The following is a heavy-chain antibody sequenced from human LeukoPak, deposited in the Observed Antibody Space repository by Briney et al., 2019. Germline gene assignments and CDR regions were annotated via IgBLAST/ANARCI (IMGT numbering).Heavy chain of an antibody. V-gene: IGHV3-74*01. J-gene: IGHJ4*02. D-gene: IGHD3-16*02. CDR3: ARDSGPFYDYVWGTYHFDY. Sequence: GGSLRLSCAASGFTFSSSWLHWVRQAPGEGLVWVSRMNGDGSSTDYTDSVTGRFTISRDNSKNTLYLQMNSLRIEDTAVYYCARDSGPFYDYVWGTYHFDYWGQGTLVTVSS. CDR2: MNGDGSST. CDR1: GFTFSSSW.